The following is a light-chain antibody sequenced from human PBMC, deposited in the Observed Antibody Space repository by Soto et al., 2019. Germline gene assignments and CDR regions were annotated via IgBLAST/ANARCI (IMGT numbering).Light chain of an antibody. Sequence: QSALTQPPSASGSPGQSVTISCTGTSSDVGDYNYVSWYQQHPGKAPKLIIYEVNKWPSGVPDRFSGSKSGNTASLTVSGLQAEDEADYYCSSYAGSNTFLFGGGTQLTVL. CDR1: SSDVGDYNY. V-gene: IGLV2-8*01. J-gene: IGLJ3*02. CDR2: EVN. CDR3: SSYAGSNTFL.